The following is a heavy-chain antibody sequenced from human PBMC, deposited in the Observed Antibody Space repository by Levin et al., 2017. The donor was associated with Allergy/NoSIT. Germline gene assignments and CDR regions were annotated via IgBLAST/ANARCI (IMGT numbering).Heavy chain of an antibody. CDR1: GFTFDEYT. D-gene: IGHD1-1*01. V-gene: IGHV3-43*01. CDR2: ISWDGSTT. Sequence: GESLKISCAASGFTFDEYTMHWVRQAPGKGLEWVCLISWDGSTTYYADSVEGRFTVSRDNSKNSLFLQMNSLRTEDTALYYCAKGTTETTFYYYGMDVWGQGTTVTVSS. J-gene: IGHJ6*02. CDR3: AKGTTETTFYYYGMDV.